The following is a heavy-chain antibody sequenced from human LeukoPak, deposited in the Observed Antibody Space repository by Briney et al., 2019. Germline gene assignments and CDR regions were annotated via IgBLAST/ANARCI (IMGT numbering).Heavy chain of an antibody. J-gene: IGHJ4*02. V-gene: IGHV1-18*01. D-gene: IGHD6-19*01. CDR1: GYPFTNYG. Sequence: APVNVSCKASGYPFTNYGISWVRQVRGQGLEWMGWISNYNGYTKYADKFQGRVTMTTDTSTTTAHMELRSLRSGDTAVYYCARDLGAAGWTSSGWFRTPDYWGQGTLVTVSS. CDR2: ISNYNGYT. CDR3: ARDLGAAGWTSSGWFRTPDY.